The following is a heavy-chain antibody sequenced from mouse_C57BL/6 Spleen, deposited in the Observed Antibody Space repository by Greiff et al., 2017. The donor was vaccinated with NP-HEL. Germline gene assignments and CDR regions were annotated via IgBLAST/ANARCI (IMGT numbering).Heavy chain of an antibody. V-gene: IGHV1-15*01. D-gene: IGHD1-1*01. Sequence: QVQLKQSGAELVRPGASVTLSCKASGYTFTDYEMHWVKQTPVHGLEWIGAIDPETGGTAYNQKFKGKAILTADKSSSTAYMELRSLTSEDSAVYYCTRKLRAMDYWGQGTSVTVSS. J-gene: IGHJ4*01. CDR1: GYTFTDYE. CDR3: TRKLRAMDY. CDR2: IDPETGGT.